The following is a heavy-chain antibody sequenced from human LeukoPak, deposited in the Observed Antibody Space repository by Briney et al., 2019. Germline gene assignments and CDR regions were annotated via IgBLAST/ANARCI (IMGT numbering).Heavy chain of an antibody. CDR1: GGSIRTYY. CDR2: IHTSGST. Sequence: SETLSLTCTVSGGSIRTYYWSWIRQPAGKALEWIGRIHTSGSTDYNPSLESRVSMSVDTSKNQFSLKLSSVTAADTAVYYCARLITGTTTAFDIWGQGTMVTVSS. D-gene: IGHD1-7*01. J-gene: IGHJ3*02. V-gene: IGHV4-4*07. CDR3: ARLITGTTTAFDI.